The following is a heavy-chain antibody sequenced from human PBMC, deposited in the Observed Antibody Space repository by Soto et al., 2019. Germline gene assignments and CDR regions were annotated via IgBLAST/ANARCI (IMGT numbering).Heavy chain of an antibody. Sequence: QVQLVESGRGLVKPGGSLRLSCAASGFTFNDHYMTWIRQAPGKGLEWVSFISSDSIYTNSADSVKGRFTISRDNAKNLLYLQMSSLRVEDTAVYYCARDSTGSGLDYGMDVWGQGTTVAVSS. CDR3: ARDSTGSGLDYGMDV. J-gene: IGHJ6*02. D-gene: IGHD3-10*01. CDR2: ISSDSIYT. V-gene: IGHV3-11*06. CDR1: GFTFNDHY.